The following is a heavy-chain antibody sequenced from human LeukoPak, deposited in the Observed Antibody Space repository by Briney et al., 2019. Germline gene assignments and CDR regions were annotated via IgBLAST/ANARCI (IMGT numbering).Heavy chain of an antibody. V-gene: IGHV3-74*01. CDR3: ARAPSEIGGYYPEYFRH. CDR1: GFTFSNYW. Sequence: PRGSLRHSSAAAGFTFSNYWMHWVRQAPGKGLVWVSRIKSDGRTNYADSVKGRFTISRDNAKNTVSLQMNSLRAEDTGVYYCARAPSEIGGYYPEYFRHWGQSTVHTLSS. D-gene: IGHD3-22*01. CDR2: IKSDGRT. J-gene: IGHJ1*01.